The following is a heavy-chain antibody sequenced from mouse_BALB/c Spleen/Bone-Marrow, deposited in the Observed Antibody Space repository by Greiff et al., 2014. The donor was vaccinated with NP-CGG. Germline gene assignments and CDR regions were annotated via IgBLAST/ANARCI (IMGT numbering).Heavy chain of an antibody. CDR1: GFSFGSYA. D-gene: IGHD1-1*01. V-gene: IGHV5-9-1*01. J-gene: IGHJ1*01. Sequence: EVMLVESGGGLVKPGGSLKLSCAASGFSFGSYAMSWVRQTPEKRLEWVATISSGGSYTYQADSVKGRFTISRDTAKNTLYLQMSSLRSEDTAMYYCARQDYYGSSPHWYFDVWGAGTAVTVSS. CDR3: ARQDYYGSSPHWYFDV. CDR2: ISSGGSYT.